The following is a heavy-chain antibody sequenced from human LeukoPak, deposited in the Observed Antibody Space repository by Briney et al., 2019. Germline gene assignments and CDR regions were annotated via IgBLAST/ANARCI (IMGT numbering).Heavy chain of an antibody. Sequence: GSLRLSCAASGFTFSYYWMGWVRQAPGKGLEWVANIKQDASEEYYVDSVKGRFTIPRDNAKNSLYLQMDSLRAEDTAVYYCARDEHQFYHSSTGRFDYWGQGTPVTVSS. D-gene: IGHD2-8*02. V-gene: IGHV3-7*04. CDR2: IKQDASEE. J-gene: IGHJ4*02. CDR3: ARDEHQFYHSSTGRFDY. CDR1: GFTFSYYW.